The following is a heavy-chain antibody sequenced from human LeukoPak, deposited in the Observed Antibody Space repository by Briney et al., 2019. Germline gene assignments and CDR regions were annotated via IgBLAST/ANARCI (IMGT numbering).Heavy chain of an antibody. D-gene: IGHD6-19*01. CDR3: ARARAGIRIAVADYYFDY. V-gene: IGHV5-51*01. J-gene: IGHJ4*02. CDR1: GYSFTSYW. CDR2: IYPGDSDT. Sequence: GESLKISCKGSGYSFTSYWIGWVRQMPGKGLEWVGIIYPGDSDTRYSPSFQGQVTISADKSISTAYLQWSSLKASDTAMYYCARARAGIRIAVADYYFDYRGQGTLVTVSS.